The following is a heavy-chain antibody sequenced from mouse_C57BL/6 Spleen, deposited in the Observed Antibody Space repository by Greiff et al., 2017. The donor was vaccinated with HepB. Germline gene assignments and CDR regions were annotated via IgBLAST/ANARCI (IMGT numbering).Heavy chain of an antibody. D-gene: IGHD1-1*01. CDR2: IYPRSGNT. CDR3: AREDYYGSSSDV. V-gene: IGHV1-81*01. Sequence: VQRVESGAELARPGASVKLSCKASGYTFTSYGISWVKQRTGQGLEWIGEIYPRSGNTYYNEKFKGKATLTADKSSSTAYMELRSLTSEDSAVYFCAREDYYGSSSDVWGTGTTVTVSS. CDR1: GYTFTSYG. J-gene: IGHJ1*03.